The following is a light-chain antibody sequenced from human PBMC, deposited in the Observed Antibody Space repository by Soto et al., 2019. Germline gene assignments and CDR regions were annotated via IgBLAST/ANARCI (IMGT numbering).Light chain of an antibody. Sequence: EIVLTQSPVTLSLYPGERATLSCRASQSVSSICIAWYHQKQGRPPTLLIYGAATRTAGVTPRISGSGYGRKLSLTISGLQYAEFAIDHWYQHNNCPPWTSGQGTKVDIK. CDR3: YQHNNCPPWT. J-gene: IGKJ1*01. V-gene: IGKV3-15*01. CDR2: GAA. CDR1: QSVSSI.